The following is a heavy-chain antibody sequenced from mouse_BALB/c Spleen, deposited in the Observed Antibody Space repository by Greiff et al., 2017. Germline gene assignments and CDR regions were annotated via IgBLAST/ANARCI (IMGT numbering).Heavy chain of an antibody. J-gene: IGHJ4*01. CDR3: ARHITTVKAMDY. V-gene: IGHV5-12-2*01. CDR1: GFTFSSYT. CDR2: ISNGGGST. Sequence: EVQVVESGGGLVQPGGSLKLSCAASGFTFSSYTMSWVRQTPEKRLEWVAYISNGGGSTYYPDTVKGRFTISRDNAKNTLYLQMSSLKSEDTAMYYCARHITTVKAMDYWGQGTSVTVSS. D-gene: IGHD1-1*01.